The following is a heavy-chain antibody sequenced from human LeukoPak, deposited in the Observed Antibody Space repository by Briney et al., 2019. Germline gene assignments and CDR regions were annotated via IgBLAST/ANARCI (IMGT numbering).Heavy chain of an antibody. J-gene: IGHJ4*02. CDR1: GYTFTSYA. V-gene: IGHV1-3*01. CDR3: ARDEYCSGGSCYTGLDY. D-gene: IGHD2-15*01. Sequence: ASVKVSCKASGYTFTSYAMHWVRQAPGQRLEWMGWINAGNGNTKYSQKFQGRVTITRDTSASTAYMELSSLRSEDTAVYYCARDEYCSGGSCYTGLDYWGQGTLVTVSS. CDR2: INAGNGNT.